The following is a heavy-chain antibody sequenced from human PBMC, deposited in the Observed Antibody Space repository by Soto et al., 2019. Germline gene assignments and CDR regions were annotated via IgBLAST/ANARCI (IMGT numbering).Heavy chain of an antibody. V-gene: IGHV3-74*01. J-gene: IGHJ6*02. D-gene: IGHD2-21*02. Sequence: PGGSLRLSCAASGFTFSSYWMHWVRQAPGKGLVWVSRINSDGSSTSYADSVEGRFTISRDNAKNTLYLQMDSLRAEDTAVYYCASARKIVVVTQRAPYYGMDVWGQGTTVTVSS. CDR2: INSDGSST. CDR3: ASARKIVVVTQRAPYYGMDV. CDR1: GFTFSSYW.